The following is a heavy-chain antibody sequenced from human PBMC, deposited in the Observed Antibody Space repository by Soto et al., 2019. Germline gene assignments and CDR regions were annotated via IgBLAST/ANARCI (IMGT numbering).Heavy chain of an antibody. CDR2: IIPILGIA. D-gene: IGHD3-16*01. CDR1: GGTFSSYT. V-gene: IGHV1-69*02. CDR3: ARTLSSTYYYYMEV. J-gene: IGHJ6*03. Sequence: QVQLVQSGAEVKKPGSSVKVSCKASGGTFSSYTISWVRQAPGQGLEWMGRIIPILGIANYAQKFQGRVTITADTSTSTAYMELSSLRSEDTAVYYCARTLSSTYYYYMEVWGKGTTVTVSS.